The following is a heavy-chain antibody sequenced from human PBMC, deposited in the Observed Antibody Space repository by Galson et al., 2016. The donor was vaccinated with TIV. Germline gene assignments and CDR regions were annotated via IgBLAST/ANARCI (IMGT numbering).Heavy chain of an antibody. CDR1: GYTFTNDH. V-gene: IGHV1-8*01. CDR2: MNPDNAKT. Sequence: SVKVSCKPSGYTFTNDHIHWVRQVSGQGPEWVGWMNPDNAKTGFAQKFQGRVAMTRNTSVRTVYMELSMLTSEDTAVYYCARLVSRSWYADGVDPWGKATLVTVSS. D-gene: IGHD6-13*01. J-gene: IGHJ5*02. CDR3: ARLVSRSWYADGVDP.